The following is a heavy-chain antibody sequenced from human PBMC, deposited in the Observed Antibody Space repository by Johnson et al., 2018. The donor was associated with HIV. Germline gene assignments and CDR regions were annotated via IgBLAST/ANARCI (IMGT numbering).Heavy chain of an antibody. CDR2: IKKDGSNK. Sequence: MQLVESGGGLVQPGGSLRLSCAVSAFSVSSNYMSWVRQAPGKGLEWVANIKKDGSNKYYADSVKGRFTISRDNSKKTRYLQMNSLRPEDTAVYYCARDSRRSEYPEAFDIWGQGTMVTVSS. V-gene: IGHV3-7*01. CDR3: ARDSRRSEYPEAFDI. J-gene: IGHJ3*02. D-gene: IGHD1-14*01. CDR1: AFSVSSNY.